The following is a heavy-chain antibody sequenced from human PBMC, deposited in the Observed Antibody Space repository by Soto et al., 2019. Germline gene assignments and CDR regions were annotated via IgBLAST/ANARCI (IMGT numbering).Heavy chain of an antibody. CDR3: ALILCTGGSCYHCIES. J-gene: IGHJ4*02. D-gene: IGHD2-15*01. CDR2: VYPGDSDT. CDR1: GHSFTNYW. V-gene: IGHV5-51*01. Sequence: GEALKSSCKLSGHSFTNYWIGWVRQMPGQGLEWIGIVYPGDSDTRYSPSFRGQVTISADKSISTAYLQWSGLRASDTAIYYCALILCTGGSCYHCIESWGQGTLVTVSS.